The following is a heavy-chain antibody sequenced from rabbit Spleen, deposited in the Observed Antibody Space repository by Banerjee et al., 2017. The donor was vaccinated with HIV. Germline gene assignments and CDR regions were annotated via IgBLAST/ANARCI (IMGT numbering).Heavy chain of an antibody. D-gene: IGHD8-1*01. Sequence: QLEVSAGGLVQPGGSLKLSCKASGFTLSSYYMNWVRQAPGKGLEWIGYIDPVLGITYYANWVNGRFSISRENAQNTVFLQMTSLTAADTATYFCARDGAGGSYFALWGQGTLVTV. V-gene: IGHV1S7*01. CDR1: GFTLSSYY. CDR3: ARDGAGGSYFAL. J-gene: IGHJ4*01. CDR2: IDPVLGIT.